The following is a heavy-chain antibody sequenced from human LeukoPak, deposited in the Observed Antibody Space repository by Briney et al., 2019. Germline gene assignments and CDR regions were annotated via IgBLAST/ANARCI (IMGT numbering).Heavy chain of an antibody. CDR3: ARSYCGGDCYWTIDY. CDR1: GYTFTGYY. CDR2: INPNTGVT. V-gene: IGHV1-2*02. D-gene: IGHD2-21*02. Sequence: GASVKVSCKASGYTFTGYYMHWVRQAPGQGLTWMGWINPNTGVTNYAQKFRGRVTMTRATSINTAYMELDRLTSDDTAIYYCARSYCGGDCYWTIDYWGQGTLVTVSS. J-gene: IGHJ4*02.